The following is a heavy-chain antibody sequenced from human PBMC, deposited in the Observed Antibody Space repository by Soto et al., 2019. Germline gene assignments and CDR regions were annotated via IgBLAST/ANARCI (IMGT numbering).Heavy chain of an antibody. CDR1: GGSFSGYY. Sequence: SETLSLTCAVYGGSFSGYYWSWIRQPPGKGLEWIGEIGHSGSTIYNPSLESRVTISEDSSNNQFSLKLKYVTAADTAVYYCARHGGYYFDYWGQGAPVTVSS. CDR2: IGHSGST. D-gene: IGHD3-16*01. J-gene: IGHJ4*02. CDR3: ARHGGYYFDY. V-gene: IGHV4-34*01.